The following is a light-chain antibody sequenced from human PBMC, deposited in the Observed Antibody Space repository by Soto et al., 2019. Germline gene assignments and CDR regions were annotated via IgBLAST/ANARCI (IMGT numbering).Light chain of an antibody. J-gene: IGLJ2*01. Sequence: QSVLTQPPSASGTPGQRVTISCSGSSSNIGSNTVNWYQQLPGTAPKLLVYSNSQRPSGVPDRFSGSKSGTSASLAISGLQSEDEADYYCAAWDDSLNVVFGGGTKVTVL. CDR3: AAWDDSLNVV. V-gene: IGLV1-44*01. CDR2: SNS. CDR1: SSNIGSNT.